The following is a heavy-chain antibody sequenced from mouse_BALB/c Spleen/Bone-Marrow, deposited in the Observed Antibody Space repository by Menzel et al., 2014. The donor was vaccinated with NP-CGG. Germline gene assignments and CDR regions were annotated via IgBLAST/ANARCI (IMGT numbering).Heavy chain of an antibody. Sequence: VQLQQPGAELVKPGASVKLSCTASGFNIKDTYMHWVKQRPEQGLEWIGRIDPANGHTKYDPKFQGKATITADKSSNPAYLQRSSLTSEDTAVYYCAAYYYGSCYGFAYWGQGTLVTVSA. V-gene: IGHV14-3*02. J-gene: IGHJ3*01. CDR3: AAYYYGSCYGFAY. CDR1: GFNIKDTY. D-gene: IGHD1-1*01. CDR2: IDPANGHT.